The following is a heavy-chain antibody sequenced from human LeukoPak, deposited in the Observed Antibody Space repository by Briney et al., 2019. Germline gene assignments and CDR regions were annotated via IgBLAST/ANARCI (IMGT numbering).Heavy chain of an antibody. J-gene: IGHJ4*02. Sequence: SETLSLTCTVSGGSISSYCRSWVRQPPGKGLEWVGYIYYSGSTNYNPSLKRRVTISVDTSNIQFSLKLSSLTAADTAVYYCARVSVTVIDYWGQGTLVTVSS. V-gene: IGHV4-59*01. CDR1: GGSISSYC. D-gene: IGHD3-16*02. CDR2: IYYSGST. CDR3: ARVSVTVIDY.